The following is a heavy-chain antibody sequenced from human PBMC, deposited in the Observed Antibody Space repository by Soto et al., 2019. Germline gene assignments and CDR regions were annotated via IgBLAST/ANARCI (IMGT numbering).Heavy chain of an antibody. V-gene: IGHV1-69*13. Sequence: ASVKVSCKASGGTFSSYAISWVRQAPGQGLEWMGGIIPIFGTANYAQKFQGRVTITADESTSTAYMELSSLRSEDTAVYYCARKSTRYYYPNKWAHDAFDIWGQGTMVTVS. CDR3: ARKSTRYYYPNKWAHDAFDI. CDR1: GGTFSSYA. D-gene: IGHD3-10*01. J-gene: IGHJ3*02. CDR2: IIPIFGTA.